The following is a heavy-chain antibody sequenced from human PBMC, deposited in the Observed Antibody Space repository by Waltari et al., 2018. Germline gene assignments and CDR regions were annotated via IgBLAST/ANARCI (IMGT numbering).Heavy chain of an antibody. CDR3: ARAPVWGDCSDAFDI. CDR1: GGSFSGYY. V-gene: IGHV4-34*01. D-gene: IGHD2-21*01. J-gene: IGHJ3*02. Sequence: QVQLQQWGAGLLTPSETLSLTCAVYGGSFSGYYWSWLRQPPGKGLEWIGEINHSGSTNYNPSLKSRVTISVDTSKNQFSLKLSSVTAADTAVYYCARAPVWGDCSDAFDIWGQGTMVTVSS. CDR2: INHSGST.